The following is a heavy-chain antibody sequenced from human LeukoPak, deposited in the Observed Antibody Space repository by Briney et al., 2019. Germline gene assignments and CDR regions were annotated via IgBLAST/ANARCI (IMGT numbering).Heavy chain of an antibody. CDR2: IRSKAYGGTT. Sequence: PGRSLRLSCTASGFTFGDYAMSWVRQATGKGLEWVGFIRSKAYGGTTEYAASVKGRFTISRDDSKSIAYLQMNSLKTEDTAVYYCTRDDYYYDSSGYYPDDYWGQGTLVTVSS. V-gene: IGHV3-49*04. J-gene: IGHJ4*02. D-gene: IGHD3-22*01. CDR3: TRDDYYYDSSGYYPDDY. CDR1: GFTFGDYA.